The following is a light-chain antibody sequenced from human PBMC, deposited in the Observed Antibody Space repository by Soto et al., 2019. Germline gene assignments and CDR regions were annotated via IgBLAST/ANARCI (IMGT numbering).Light chain of an antibody. CDR1: QSVSSN. CDR3: QQYNVWPLT. V-gene: IGKV3-15*01. Sequence: EIVMTQSPATLSVSPGERATLSCRASQSVSSNLAWYQQKPGQTPKLLIYVASTRATGIPARFSGSGSATDFTLTISSPQSEDFAVYYCQQYNVWPLTFGGGTKVEFK. J-gene: IGKJ4*01. CDR2: VAS.